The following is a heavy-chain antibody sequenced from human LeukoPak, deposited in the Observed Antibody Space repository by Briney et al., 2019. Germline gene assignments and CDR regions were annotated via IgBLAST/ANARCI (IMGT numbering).Heavy chain of an antibody. V-gene: IGHV4-59*01. Sequence: SETLSLTCTVSGGSISSYYWSWIRQPPGKGLEWIGYIYYSGSTNYNPPLKSRVTISVDTSKNQFSLKLSSVTAADTAVYYCARAKPYYYGSGAFDYWGQGTLVTVSS. CDR3: ARAKPYYYGSGAFDY. J-gene: IGHJ4*02. CDR1: GGSISSYY. D-gene: IGHD3-10*01. CDR2: IYYSGST.